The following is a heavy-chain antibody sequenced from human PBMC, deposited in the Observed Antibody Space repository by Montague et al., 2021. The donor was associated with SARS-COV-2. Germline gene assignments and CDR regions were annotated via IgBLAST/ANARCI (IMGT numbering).Heavy chain of an antibody. V-gene: IGHV3-30-3*01. D-gene: IGHD4-11*01. J-gene: IGHJ6*02. Sequence: SLRLSCAAPGFTFSSYAMHWVRQAPGKGLEWVAVISYDGSNKYYAASVKGRFTISRDNSKNTLYLQMNSLRAEDTAVYYCARARFDSNPYYYYGMVVWGQGTTVTVSS. CDR1: GFTFSSYA. CDR3: ARARFDSNPYYYYGMVV. CDR2: ISYDGSNK.